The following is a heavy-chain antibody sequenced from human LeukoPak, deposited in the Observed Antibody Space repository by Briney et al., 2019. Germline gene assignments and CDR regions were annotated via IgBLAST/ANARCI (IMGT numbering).Heavy chain of an antibody. Sequence: SETLSLTCTVSGGSISSYYGSWIRQPPGKGLEWIGYIYYSGSTNYNPSLKSRVTISVDTSKNQFSLKLSSVTAADTAVYYCARHAEYYDSSGYYFDYWGQGTLATVSS. D-gene: IGHD3-22*01. CDR3: ARHAEYYDSSGYYFDY. V-gene: IGHV4-59*08. J-gene: IGHJ4*02. CDR1: GGSISSYY. CDR2: IYYSGST.